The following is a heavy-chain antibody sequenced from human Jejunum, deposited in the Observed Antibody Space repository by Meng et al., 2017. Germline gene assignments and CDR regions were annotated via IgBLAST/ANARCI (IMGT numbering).Heavy chain of an antibody. D-gene: IGHD2-21*01. CDR2: ISGSGVHK. CDR1: GFTFSDHA. V-gene: IGHV3-23*01. Sequence: GGSLRLSCAASGFTFSDHAMSWVRLVPGEGLEWVSSISGSGVHKYYAASVKGRFSISRDNSKNTVSLQMSTLRAEDTAIYYCAKALKSGGYWFEGDSDHWGQGVLVTVSS. J-gene: IGHJ4*02. CDR3: AKALKSGGYWFEGDSDH.